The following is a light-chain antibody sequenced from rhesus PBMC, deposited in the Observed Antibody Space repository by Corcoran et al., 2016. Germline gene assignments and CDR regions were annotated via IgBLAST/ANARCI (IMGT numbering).Light chain of an antibody. V-gene: IGKV1-69*01. CDR3: QQHDNSPYS. Sequence: DIQMTQSPSSLSASVGDRVTITCRASQGISNWLAWYQQKPGKAPKLLIYRASNLETGVPSRFRGSGSGTDFTLTISRLQPEDIATYYCQQHDNSPYSFGQGTKVEIK. CDR1: QGISNW. CDR2: RAS. J-gene: IGKJ2*01.